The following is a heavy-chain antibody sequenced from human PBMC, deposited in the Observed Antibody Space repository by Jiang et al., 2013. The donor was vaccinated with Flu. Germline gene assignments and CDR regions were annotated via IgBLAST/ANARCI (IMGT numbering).Heavy chain of an antibody. CDR3: ARGSAYYDFCFDY. D-gene: IGHD3-3*01. J-gene: IGHJ4*02. CDR2: IYHSGST. CDR1: GGSISSSNW. Sequence: GSGLVKPSGTLSLTCAVSGGSISSSNWWSWVRQPPGKGLEWIGEIYHSGSTNYNPSLKSRVTISVDKSKNQLSLKLSSVTAADTAVYYCARGSAYYDFCFDYWGQGTLVTVSS. V-gene: IGHV4-4*02.